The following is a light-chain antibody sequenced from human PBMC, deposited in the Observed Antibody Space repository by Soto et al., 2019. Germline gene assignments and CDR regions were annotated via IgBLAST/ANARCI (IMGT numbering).Light chain of an antibody. V-gene: IGKV3-20*01. CDR3: QQYGSSPPNT. CDR2: GAS. Sequence: EIVLTQSPGTLSLSPGERATLSCRASQSVSSSYLAWYQQKPGQAPRLLIYGASSRATGIPDRFSRSGSGTDFTLTISRLEPEDFAGYYCQQYGSSPPNTFGQWTKLEIK. CDR1: QSVSSSY. J-gene: IGKJ2*01.